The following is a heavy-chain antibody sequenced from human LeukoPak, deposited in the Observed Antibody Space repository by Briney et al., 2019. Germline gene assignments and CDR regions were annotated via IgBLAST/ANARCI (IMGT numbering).Heavy chain of an antibody. D-gene: IGHD3-10*01. CDR2: IYYSGST. Sequence: SETLSLTCTVSGGSISSSSYYWGWIRQPPGKGLEWIGSIYYSGSTYYNPSLKSRVTMSVDTSKNQFSLRLSSVTAADTAVYYCARSSENYFGPWGQGTLVTVSS. CDR1: GGSISSSSYY. J-gene: IGHJ5*02. V-gene: IGHV4-39*07. CDR3: ARSSENYFGP.